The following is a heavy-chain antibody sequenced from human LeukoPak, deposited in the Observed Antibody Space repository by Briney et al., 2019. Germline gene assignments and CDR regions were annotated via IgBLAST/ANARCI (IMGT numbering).Heavy chain of an antibody. D-gene: IGHD5/OR15-5a*01. V-gene: IGHV3-48*01. J-gene: IGHJ4*02. CDR3: AASVYDYGYFDY. CDR1: GFTFSSYS. CDR2: ISRSGSAI. Sequence: GGSLRLSCAASGFTFSSYSMNWVRQAPGKGLEWVSYISRSGSAIFYADSVKGRFTISRDNAKNSLYLQVNSLRAEDTAVYYCAASVYDYGYFDYWGQGTLVTVSS.